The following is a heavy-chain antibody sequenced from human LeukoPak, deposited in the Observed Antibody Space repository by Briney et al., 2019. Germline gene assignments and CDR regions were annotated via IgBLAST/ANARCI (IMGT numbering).Heavy chain of an antibody. CDR3: ARTDSGGYSYYYYMDV. Sequence: GGSLRLSCAASGFTFSSYSMNWVRQAPGKGLEWVSSISSSSSYIYYADSVKGRFTVSRDNAKNSLHLQMNSLRAEDTAVYYCARTDSGGYSYYYYMDVWGKGTTVTISS. V-gene: IGHV3-21*04. CDR2: ISSSSSYI. CDR1: GFTFSSYS. D-gene: IGHD3-22*01. J-gene: IGHJ6*03.